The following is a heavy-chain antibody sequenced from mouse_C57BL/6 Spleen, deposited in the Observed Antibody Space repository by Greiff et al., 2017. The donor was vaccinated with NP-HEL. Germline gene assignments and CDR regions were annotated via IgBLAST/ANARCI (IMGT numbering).Heavy chain of an antibody. Sequence: EVQLVESGAELVRPGASVKLSCTASGFNIKDYYMHWVKQRPEQGLEWIGRIDPEDGDTEYAPKFQGKATMTADTSSNTAYLQLSSLTSEDTAVYYCTILYYGSTYYYAMDYWGQGTSVTVSS. CDR3: TILYYGSTYYYAMDY. V-gene: IGHV14-1*01. CDR2: IDPEDGDT. J-gene: IGHJ4*01. D-gene: IGHD1-1*01. CDR1: GFNIKDYY.